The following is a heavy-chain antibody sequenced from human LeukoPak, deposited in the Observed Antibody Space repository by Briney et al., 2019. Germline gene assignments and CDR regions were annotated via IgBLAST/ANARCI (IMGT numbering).Heavy chain of an antibody. V-gene: IGHV3-66*01. Sequence: GGSLRLSCAASGFTVSSNYMSWVRQAPGKGLEWVSVIYSGGSTYYADSVKGRFTISRDNSKNTLYLQMNSLRAEDTAVYYCARDSPPEYYYYGMDVWGQGTTATVSS. CDR1: GFTVSSNY. CDR3: ARDSPPEYYYYGMDV. CDR2: IYSGGST. J-gene: IGHJ6*02.